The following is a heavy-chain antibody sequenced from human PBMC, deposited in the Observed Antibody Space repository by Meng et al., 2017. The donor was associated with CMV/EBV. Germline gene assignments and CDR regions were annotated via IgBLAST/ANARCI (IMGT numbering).Heavy chain of an antibody. Sequence: GGSLRLSCAGSGFTFSTYEMNWVRQAPGKGLEWLSYISSSGSTIYYADSVKGRFTISRDNAKNSLYLQMNSLRADDTAVYYCARTAGISMIVGGGDYWGQGTLVTVSS. D-gene: IGHD3-22*01. V-gene: IGHV3-48*03. CDR3: ARTAGISMIVGGGDY. CDR2: ISSSGSTI. J-gene: IGHJ4*02. CDR1: GFTFSTYE.